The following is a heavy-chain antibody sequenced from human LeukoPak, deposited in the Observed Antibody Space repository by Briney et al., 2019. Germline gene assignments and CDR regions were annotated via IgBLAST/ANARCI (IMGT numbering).Heavy chain of an antibody. V-gene: IGHV4-39*01. CDR3: ASQGGFDP. CDR1: GGSISSSSYY. Sequence: KPSETLSLTCTVSGGSISSSSYYWGWIRQPPGKGLEWIGTINYSGSTYYNPSLKSRVTISVDTSKNQFSLKLSSVTAADTAVYYCASQGGFDPWGQGTLVTVS. CDR2: INYSGST. J-gene: IGHJ5*02.